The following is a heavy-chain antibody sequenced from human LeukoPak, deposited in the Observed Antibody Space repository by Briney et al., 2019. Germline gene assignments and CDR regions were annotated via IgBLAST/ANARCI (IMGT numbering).Heavy chain of an antibody. Sequence: GESLRISCKGSGYIFTTYWIGWVRQMPGKGLEWMGIIYPGDSDTRYSPSFQGQVTISADKSISTAYLQWSSLKASDTALYYCARGGGYYDSSGYFLPSFDYWGQGTLVTASS. CDR3: ARGGGYYDSSGYFLPSFDY. V-gene: IGHV5-51*01. D-gene: IGHD3-22*01. CDR1: GYIFTTYW. CDR2: IYPGDSDT. J-gene: IGHJ4*02.